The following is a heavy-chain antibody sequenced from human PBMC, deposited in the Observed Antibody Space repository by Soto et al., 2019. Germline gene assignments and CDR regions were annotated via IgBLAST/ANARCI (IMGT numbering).Heavy chain of an antibody. CDR1: GFSFSNAW. Sequence: EVQLVESGGGLVKPGGSLRLSCAASGFSFSNAWMNWVRQAPGKGLEWVGRIKGKTDGGTTDYAAPVKGRFTMSRDDSKKTLYLQMTSLKTEDTAVYYCTPRTIYYGSGTYFGYWGRGTLVTVSS. V-gene: IGHV3-15*07. CDR3: TPRTIYYGSGTYFGY. CDR2: IKGKTDGGTT. J-gene: IGHJ4*02. D-gene: IGHD3-10*01.